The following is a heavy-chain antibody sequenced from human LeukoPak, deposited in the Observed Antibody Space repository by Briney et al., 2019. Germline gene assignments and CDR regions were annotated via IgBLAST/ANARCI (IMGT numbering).Heavy chain of an antibody. CDR2: ISSSGSTI. J-gene: IGHJ3*02. V-gene: IGHV3-48*03. Sequence: GGSLRLSCAASGFTFSSYEMNWVRQAPGKGLEWVSYISSSGSTIYYADSVKGRFTTSRDNPKNSLYLQMNSLRADDTAVYYCARDRGPYYYASRPESPDTFDIWGRGTMVTVSS. CDR3: ARDRGPYYYASRPESPDTFDI. CDR1: GFTFSSYE. D-gene: IGHD3-10*01.